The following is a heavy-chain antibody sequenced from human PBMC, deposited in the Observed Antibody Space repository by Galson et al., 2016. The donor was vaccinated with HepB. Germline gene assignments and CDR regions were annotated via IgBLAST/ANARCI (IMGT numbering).Heavy chain of an antibody. J-gene: IGHJ5*02. Sequence: SLRLSCAASGFTFSSYAMHWVRQAPGKGLEWVAVISDDGSNKYYADSVQGRFTISRDDSKNTLYLQLNSLRAEDTAVYYCARDGWFGDPFNNWFDPWGQGTLVTVSS. CDR3: ARDGWFGDPFNNWFDP. V-gene: IGHV3-30*14. CDR2: ISDDGSNK. D-gene: IGHD3-10*01. CDR1: GFTFSSYA.